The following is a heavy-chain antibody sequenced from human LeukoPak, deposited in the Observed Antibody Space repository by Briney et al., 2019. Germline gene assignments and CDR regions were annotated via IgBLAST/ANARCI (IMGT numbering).Heavy chain of an antibody. CDR2: FDPEDGET. J-gene: IGHJ6*03. D-gene: IGHD2-2*01. CDR3: ATKACSSTSCYHYYYCMDV. V-gene: IGHV1-24*01. CDR1: GYTLTELS. Sequence: ASVKVSCKVSGYTLTELSMHWVRQAPGKGLEWMGGFDPEDGETIYAQKFQGRVTMTEDTSTDTAYMELSSLRSEDTAVYYCATKACSSTSCYHYYYCMDVWGKGTTVTVSS.